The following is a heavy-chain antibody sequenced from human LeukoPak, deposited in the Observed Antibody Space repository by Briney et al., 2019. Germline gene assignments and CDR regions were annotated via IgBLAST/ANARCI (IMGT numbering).Heavy chain of an antibody. CDR2: ISGSGGST. D-gene: IGHD3-10*01. CDR1: GFTFSSYA. CDR3: AKDPQGFYYGSGSYYNSAEVGDY. Sequence: GGSLRLSCAASGFTFSSYAMSWVRQAPGKGLEWVSAISGSGGSTYYADSVKGRFTISRDNSKNTLYLQMNSLRAEDTAVYYCAKDPQGFYYGSGSYYNSAEVGDYWGQGTLVTVSS. V-gene: IGHV3-23*01. J-gene: IGHJ4*02.